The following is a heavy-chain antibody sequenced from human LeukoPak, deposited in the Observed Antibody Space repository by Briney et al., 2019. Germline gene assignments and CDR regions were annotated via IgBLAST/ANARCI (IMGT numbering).Heavy chain of an antibody. CDR1: GDTFNNNA. Sequence: SVKVSCKASGDTFNNNAFTWVRQAPGQGLEWMGGIIPISGTTKYAQKFQDRVTITADESTDTAYMELTSLTSGDMAVYYCAREPQPSSGWVNYHYSGMDVWGQGTTVTVPS. CDR3: AREPQPSSGWVNYHYSGMDV. V-gene: IGHV1-69*13. J-gene: IGHJ6*01. CDR2: IIPISGTT. D-gene: IGHD6-19*01.